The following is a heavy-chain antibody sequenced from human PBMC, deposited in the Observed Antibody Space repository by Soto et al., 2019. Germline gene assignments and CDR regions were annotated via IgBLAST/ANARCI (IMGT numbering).Heavy chain of an antibody. V-gene: IGHV2-5*02. Sequence: QITLKESGPTLVKPTQTLTLTCTFSGFSLSTSGVGVGWIRQPPGKALEWLALIYWDDDKRYSPSLKSRLTITKDTSKNQVVLTRTNMDPVDTATYYCAHGSTLVPGVIMTPFHYWGQGTRVTVSS. J-gene: IGHJ4*02. CDR2: IYWDDDK. CDR1: GFSLSTSGVG. D-gene: IGHD3-10*01. CDR3: AHGSTLVPGVIMTPFHY.